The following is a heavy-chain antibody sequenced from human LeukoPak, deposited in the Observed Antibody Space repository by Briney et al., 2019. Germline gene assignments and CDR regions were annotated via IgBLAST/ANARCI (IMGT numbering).Heavy chain of an antibody. Sequence: SQTLSLTCTVSGGSISSGGYYWSWIRQHPGKCLEWLGYIYYSGSTYYNPSLKSRVTISVDTSKNQFSLKLSSVTAADTAVYYCARGVGFRYQLLSYWGQGTLVTVSS. CDR2: IYYSGST. V-gene: IGHV4-31*03. D-gene: IGHD2-2*01. CDR3: ARGVGFRYQLLSY. J-gene: IGHJ4*02. CDR1: GGSISSGGYY.